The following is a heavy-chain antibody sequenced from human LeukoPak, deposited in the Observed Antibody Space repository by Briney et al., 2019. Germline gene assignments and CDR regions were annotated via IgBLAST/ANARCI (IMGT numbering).Heavy chain of an antibody. V-gene: IGHV7-4-1*02. CDR2: INTNTGNP. CDR1: GYTFSGYA. D-gene: IGHD3-22*01. J-gene: IGHJ4*02. CDR3: ARGGDDSGGYYRYYFDY. Sequence: ASVKVSCKASGYTFSGYAMKWLRHAPGQGLEWMGWINTNTGNPTYSQGFTGRFVFSLDTSVTTAYLQIRSLKPEDTAAYYCARGGDDSGGYYRYYFDYWGQGTLVTVPS.